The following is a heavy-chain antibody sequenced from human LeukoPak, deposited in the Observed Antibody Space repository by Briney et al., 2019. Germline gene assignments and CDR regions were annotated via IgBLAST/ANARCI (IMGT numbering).Heavy chain of an antibody. CDR1: GGSISSYY. CDR3: ARDRSYGSSSLFSDP. Sequence: SETLSPTCTVSGGSISSYYWSWIRQPPGKGLEWIGYIYNSETTNYNPSLKSRASISADTSKNQFSLKLSSVTAADTAVYYCARDRSYGSSSLFSDPWGQGTLVTVSS. J-gene: IGHJ5*02. D-gene: IGHD6-6*01. V-gene: IGHV4-4*08. CDR2: IYNSETT.